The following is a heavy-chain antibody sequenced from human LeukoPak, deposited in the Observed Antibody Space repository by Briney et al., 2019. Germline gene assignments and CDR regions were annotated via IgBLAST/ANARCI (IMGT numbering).Heavy chain of an antibody. D-gene: IGHD2-21*02. V-gene: IGHV4-61*02. J-gene: IGHJ4*02. CDR1: GGSISSTTYY. Sequence: SETLSLTCTVSGGSISSTTYYWSWVRQPAGKGLEWIGRLDTSGNTHYNPSLKSRVTMSVDTSRNQFSLRLTSVTAADTAVYYCARGGDCPDYWAQGTLVTVSS. CDR2: LDTSGNT. CDR3: ARGGDCPDY.